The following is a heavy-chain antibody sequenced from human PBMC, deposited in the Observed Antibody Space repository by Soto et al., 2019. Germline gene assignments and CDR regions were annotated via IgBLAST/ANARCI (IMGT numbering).Heavy chain of an antibody. V-gene: IGHV4-39*01. CDR3: ERNFRAFVGVGRGSGMDG. J-gene: IGHJ6*02. CDR1: GGSIRSSSYY. Sequence: ATLPLTCTVSGGSIRSSSYYWGWIRQPPGKGLEWIGSIYYSGSTYYNPSLKSRVTISVDTSKNQFSLKLSSVTAADTAVYYCERNFRAFVGVGRGSGMDGWGQGTTVTLPS. CDR2: IYYSGST. D-gene: IGHD3-16*01.